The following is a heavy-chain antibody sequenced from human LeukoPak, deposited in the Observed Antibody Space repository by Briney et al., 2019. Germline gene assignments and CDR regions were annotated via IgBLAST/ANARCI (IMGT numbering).Heavy chain of an antibody. D-gene: IGHD1-1*01. CDR3: IREVQVRASASLGL. CDR2: MNSAGTTI. J-gene: IGHJ4*01. CDR1: GFTISGFW. V-gene: IGHV3-74*01. Sequence: GGSLRLSCAASGFTISGFWMHWVRHVPGGGLVWVARMNSAGTTINYADSVKGRFTISRDNVRNTLHLQMNNLSLEDTAVYFCIREVQVRASASLGLWGRGTLVTVS.